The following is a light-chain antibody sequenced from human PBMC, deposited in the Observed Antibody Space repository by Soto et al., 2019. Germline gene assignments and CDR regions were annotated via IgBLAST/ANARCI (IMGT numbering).Light chain of an antibody. V-gene: IGKV3-20*01. CDR2: GAS. Sequence: EIVLTQSPGTLSLSPGERATLSCRASQSVSSSYLAWYQQKPGQAPRLLIYGASSRATGIPDRFSGSGSGTDFTLTIRRLEPEDFAVYYCQQYGSSTGITFGQGTQLEIK. CDR3: QQYGSSTGIT. CDR1: QSVSSSY. J-gene: IGKJ5*01.